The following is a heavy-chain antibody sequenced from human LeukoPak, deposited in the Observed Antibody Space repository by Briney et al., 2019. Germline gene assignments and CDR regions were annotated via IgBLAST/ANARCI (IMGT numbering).Heavy chain of an antibody. CDR2: IRRKTDGGTT. J-gene: IGHJ4*02. CDR1: GFTFSNAW. V-gene: IGHV3-15*01. Sequence: GGSLRLSCAASGFTFSNAWMSWVRQAPGKGLEWVGRIRRKTDGGTTNSAAPVKGRFTISRDDLKNTLYLQMNSLKTEDTAMYYCTTRIYYDSSGYSDFDYWGQGTLVTVSS. D-gene: IGHD3-22*01. CDR3: TTRIYYDSSGYSDFDY.